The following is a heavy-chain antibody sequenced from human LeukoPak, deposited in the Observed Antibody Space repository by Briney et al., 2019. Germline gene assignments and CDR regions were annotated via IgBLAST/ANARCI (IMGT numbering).Heavy chain of an antibody. CDR3: ASVPNYYDSSGPDY. J-gene: IGHJ4*02. V-gene: IGHV3-21*01. CDR2: ISSSSSYI. CDR1: GFTFSSYS. Sequence: GGSLRLSCAASGFTFSSYSMNWVRQAPGKGLGWVSSISSSSSYIYYADSVKGRFTISRDNAKNSLYLQMNSLRAEDTAVYYCASVPNYYDSSGPDYWGQGTLVTVSS. D-gene: IGHD3-22*01.